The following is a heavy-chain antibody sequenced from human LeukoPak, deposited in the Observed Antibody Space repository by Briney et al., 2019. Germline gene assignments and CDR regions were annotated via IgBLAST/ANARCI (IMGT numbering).Heavy chain of an antibody. V-gene: IGHV3-30-3*01. CDR1: GFTFSSYA. CDR2: ISYDGSNK. Sequence: GGSLRLSCAASGFTFSSYAMHWVRQAPGKGLEWVAVISYDGSNKYYADSVKGRFTISRDNSKNTRYLQMNSLRAEETVVYYCARFVGGVRVVRVRGGPVGYCGQGALVTVPS. D-gene: IGHD3-10*01. CDR3: ARFVGGVRVVRVRGGPVGY. J-gene: IGHJ4*02.